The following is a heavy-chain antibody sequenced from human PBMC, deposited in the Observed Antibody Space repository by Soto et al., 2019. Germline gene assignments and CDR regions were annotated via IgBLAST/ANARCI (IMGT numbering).Heavy chain of an antibody. D-gene: IGHD1-26*01. CDR2: IIPIFGTA. CDR3: ARGGGATGRADYYYGMDV. V-gene: IGHV1-69*13. J-gene: IGHJ6*04. CDR1: GGTFSSYA. Sequence: ASVKVSCKASGGTFSSYAISWVRQDPGQGLEWMGGIIPIFGTANYARKFQGRVTITADESTSTAYMELSSLRSEDTAGYYCARGGGATGRADYYYGMDVWGKGTTVTVSS.